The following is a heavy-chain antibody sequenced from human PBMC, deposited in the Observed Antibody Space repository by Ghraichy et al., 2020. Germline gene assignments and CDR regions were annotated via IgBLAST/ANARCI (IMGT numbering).Heavy chain of an antibody. V-gene: IGHV3-7*01. CDR2: IKKDGSEK. CDR3: ARDLGSGWYFDY. D-gene: IGHD6-19*01. J-gene: IGHJ4*02. CDR1: GFIFSGYW. Sequence: GGSLRLSCAASGFIFSGYWMSWVRQAPGKGLEWVANIKKDGSEKYYVDSVKGRFTISRDNAKNSLYLQMNSLRAEDTAVYYCARDLGSGWYFDYWGQGTLVXXCS.